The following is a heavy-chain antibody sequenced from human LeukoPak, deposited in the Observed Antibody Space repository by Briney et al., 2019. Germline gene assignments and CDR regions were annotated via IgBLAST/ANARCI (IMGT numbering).Heavy chain of an antibody. CDR2: IFHRGGT. V-gene: IGHV4-30-4*01. D-gene: IGHD2-15*01. J-gene: IGHJ4*02. Sequence: SETLSLTCTVSNDSISSGDYYWNWIRQPPGKDLEWIGYIFHRGGTSYNPSLKSRILFSVDTSQNQFSLKLNSVTAADTAVYYCVREILYCSGGSCYRGPFDNWGQGTLVTVSA. CDR3: VREILYCSGGSCYRGPFDN. CDR1: NDSISSGDYY.